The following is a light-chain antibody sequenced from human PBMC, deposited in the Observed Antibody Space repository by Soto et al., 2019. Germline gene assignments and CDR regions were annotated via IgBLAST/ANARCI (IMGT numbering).Light chain of an antibody. CDR3: QQYNSQWT. CDR2: GAS. CDR1: QSVTSNY. V-gene: IGKV3-20*01. Sequence: EIALTQTPRTLSLSPGERATLSCRASQSVTSNYLAWYQQRPGQAPRLLIYGASNRATGIPARFSGSGSGTDFTLTISSLQPDDFATYYCQQYNSQWTFGQGTNVDI. J-gene: IGKJ1*01.